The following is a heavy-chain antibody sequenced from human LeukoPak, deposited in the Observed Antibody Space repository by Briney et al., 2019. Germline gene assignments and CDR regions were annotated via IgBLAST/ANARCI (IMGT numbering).Heavy chain of an antibody. J-gene: IGHJ4*02. Sequence: GESLKISCKGSGYRFTSYWIGWVRQMPETGLEWMGVIYPADSDTTYNPSFQGQVTISVDRSINTAYLQWSSLKASDTAMYYCARRCMSGYCSSGGPMDDYWGQGTLVTVSS. D-gene: IGHD2-15*01. CDR1: GYRFTSYW. CDR3: ARRCMSGYCSSGGPMDDY. CDR2: IYPADSDT. V-gene: IGHV5-51*01.